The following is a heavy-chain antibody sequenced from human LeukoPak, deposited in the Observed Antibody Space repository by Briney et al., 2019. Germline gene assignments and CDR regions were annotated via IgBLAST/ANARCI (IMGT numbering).Heavy chain of an antibody. CDR1: GFTFSSYA. CDR3: ARDGGDGYNQIDH. D-gene: IGHD5-24*01. V-gene: IGHV3-30-3*01. J-gene: IGHJ4*02. Sequence: GGSLGLSYAASGFTFSSYAMHWVRQAPGKGLEWVAVISYDGSNKYYADSVKGRFTISRDNSKNTLYLQMNSLRAEDTAVYYCARDGGDGYNQIDHWGQGTLVTVSS. CDR2: ISYDGSNK.